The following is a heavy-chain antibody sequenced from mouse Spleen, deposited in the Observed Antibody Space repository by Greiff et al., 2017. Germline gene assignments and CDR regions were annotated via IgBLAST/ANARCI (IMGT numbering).Heavy chain of an antibody. CDR2: IWSGGST. Sequence: VQLQQSGAGLVQPSQSLSITCTVSGFSLTSYGVHWVRQSPGKGLEWLGVIWSGGSTDYNAAIISRLSISKDNSKSQVFFKMNSLQADDTAIYYCASPPLDYYAMDYWGQGTSVTVSS. CDR3: ASPPLDYYAMDY. D-gene: IGHD4-1*01. J-gene: IGHJ4*01. CDR1: GFSLTSYG. V-gene: IGHV2-2*01.